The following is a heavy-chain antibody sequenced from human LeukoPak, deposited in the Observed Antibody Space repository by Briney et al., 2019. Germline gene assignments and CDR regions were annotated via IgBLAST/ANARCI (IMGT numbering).Heavy chain of an antibody. CDR2: INSDGSTT. CDR1: GFTFSSYW. CDR3: ARGHCSSTSCFVYYYYGMDV. J-gene: IGHJ6*02. D-gene: IGHD2-2*01. Sequence: PGGSLRLSCAASGFTFSSYWMHWVRQAPGKGLACVSRINSDGSTTTYADSVKGRFTISRDNAKNTLYLQMNSLRAEDAAVYYCARGHCSSTSCFVYYYYGMDVWGQGTTVTVSS. V-gene: IGHV3-74*01.